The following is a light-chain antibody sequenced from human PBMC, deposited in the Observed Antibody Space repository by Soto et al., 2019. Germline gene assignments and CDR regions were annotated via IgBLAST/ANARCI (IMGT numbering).Light chain of an antibody. CDR2: AAS. Sequence: IQMTQSPSSLSASVGDRVTITCRASQSISSYLNWYQQKPGKAPNLLIYAASSLQSGVPSRFSGSGSGADFTLTISSLQPEDFATYYCQQSYSTPPTFGQGTKV. CDR3: QQSYSTPPT. J-gene: IGKJ1*01. CDR1: QSISSY. V-gene: IGKV1-39*01.